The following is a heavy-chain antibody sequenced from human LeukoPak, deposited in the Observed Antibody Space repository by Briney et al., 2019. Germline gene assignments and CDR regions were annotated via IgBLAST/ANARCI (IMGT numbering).Heavy chain of an antibody. V-gene: IGHV1-18*04. D-gene: IGHD6-13*01. Sequence: ASVKVSCRASGYTFTSYGISWVRQAPGQGLEWMGWISAYNGNTNYAQKLQGRVTMTTDTSTSTAYMELRSLRSDDTAVYYCARDREGSSWYGGTNWFDPWGQGTLVTASS. CDR1: GYTFTSYG. CDR2: ISAYNGNT. CDR3: ARDREGSSWYGGTNWFDP. J-gene: IGHJ5*02.